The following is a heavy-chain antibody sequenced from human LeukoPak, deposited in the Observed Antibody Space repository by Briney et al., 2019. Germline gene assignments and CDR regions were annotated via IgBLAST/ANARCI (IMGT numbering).Heavy chain of an antibody. J-gene: IGHJ4*02. D-gene: IGHD3-10*01. CDR1: GFTFSSYS. CDR2: ISSSSSYI. Sequence: PGGSLRLSCAASGFTFSSYSMNWVRQAPGKGLEWVSSISSSSSYIYYADSVKGRFTISRDNAKNSLYLQMNSLRAEDTAVYYCVCDRMVRGVSPFDYWGQGTLVTVSS. V-gene: IGHV3-21*01. CDR3: VCDRMVRGVSPFDY.